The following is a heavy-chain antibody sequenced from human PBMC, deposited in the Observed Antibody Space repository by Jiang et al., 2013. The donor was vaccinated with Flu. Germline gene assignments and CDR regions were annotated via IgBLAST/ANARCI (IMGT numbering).Heavy chain of an antibody. Sequence: GPGLVKPSQTLSLTCTVSGGSISSGSYYWSWIRQPAGKGLEWIGRIYTSGSTNYNPSLKSRVTISVDTSKNQFSLKLSSVTAADTAVYYCARHGSGSYYKTLDYYYGMDVWGQGTTVTVSS. J-gene: IGHJ6*02. V-gene: IGHV4-61*02. CDR1: GGSISSGSYY. CDR2: IYTSGST. D-gene: IGHD3-10*01. CDR3: ARHGSGSYYKTLDYYYGMDV.